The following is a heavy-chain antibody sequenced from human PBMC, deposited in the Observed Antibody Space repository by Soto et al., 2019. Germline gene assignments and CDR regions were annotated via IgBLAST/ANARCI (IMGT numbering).Heavy chain of an antibody. CDR1: GFTFSSYG. Sequence: GGSLRLSCAASGFTFSSYGMHWVRQAPGKGLEWVAVISYDGSNKYYADSVKGRFTISRDNSKNTLYLQMNSLRAEDTAVYYCAKDNPAHWGQGTLVTVSS. J-gene: IGHJ4*02. CDR2: ISYDGSNK. CDR3: AKDNPAH. V-gene: IGHV3-30*18.